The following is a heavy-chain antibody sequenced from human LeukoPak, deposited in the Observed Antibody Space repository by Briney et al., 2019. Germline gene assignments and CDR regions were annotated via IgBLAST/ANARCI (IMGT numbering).Heavy chain of an antibody. CDR1: ALTLTNYW. CDR2: IMKEGGDK. D-gene: IGHD3-10*02. Sequence: PGRSHRLSCPPSALTLTNYWMTCVRHPPGEGLEWVAYIMKEGGDKQHVDSVSGQFIISRDNGKNSVYLQMNGLRAEDTAVYYCVRDRDFYVFDLWGQGTLVTVSS. CDR3: VRDRDFYVFDL. J-gene: IGHJ4*02. V-gene: IGHV3-7*01.